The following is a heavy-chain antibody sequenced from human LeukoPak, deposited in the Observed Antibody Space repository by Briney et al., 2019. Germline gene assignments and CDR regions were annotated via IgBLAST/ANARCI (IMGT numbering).Heavy chain of an antibody. Sequence: GGSLSLLCAASGFTFGDYPMLGVREAPGKAREGFSGFSWNCGSIGYADSVRARFTLPRDNAKTSMYLQMNSLRAEDTALYCAKDIGLGYFDYWGQGTLVTVSS. V-gene: IGHV3-9*01. D-gene: IGHD2-15*01. J-gene: IGHJ4*02. CDR1: GFTFGDYP. CDR3: AKDIGLGYFDY. CDR2: FSWNCGSI.